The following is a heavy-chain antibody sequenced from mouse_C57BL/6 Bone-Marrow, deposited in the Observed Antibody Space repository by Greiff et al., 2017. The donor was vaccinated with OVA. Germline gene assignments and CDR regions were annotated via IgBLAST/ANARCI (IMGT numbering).Heavy chain of an antibody. CDR1: GYTFTSYW. CDR3: ARLRGNLDY. J-gene: IGHJ2*01. V-gene: IGHV1-55*01. Sequence: QVQLQQPGAELVKPGASVKMSCEASGYTFTSYWITWVKQKPGQGLEWIGDIYPGSGGTTYNEKFKSKDTLTVDTSSSTAYMQLSSLTSEDSAVYYCARLRGNLDYWGQGTTLTVSS. CDR2: IYPGSGGT. D-gene: IGHD2-1*01.